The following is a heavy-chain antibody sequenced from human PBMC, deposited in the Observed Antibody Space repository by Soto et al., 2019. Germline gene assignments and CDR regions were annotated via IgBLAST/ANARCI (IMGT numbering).Heavy chain of an antibody. CDR1: GYTFTGYY. CDR2: INPNSGGT. Sequence: ASVNVSCKASGYTFTGYYMHWVRQAPGQGLEWMGWINPNSGGTNYAQKFQGRVTMTRDPSISTAYMELSRLRSDDTAVYYCARRPLSSSWYHWFDPWGQGTLVTVSS. CDR3: ARRPLSSSWYHWFDP. V-gene: IGHV1-2*02. D-gene: IGHD6-13*01. J-gene: IGHJ5*02.